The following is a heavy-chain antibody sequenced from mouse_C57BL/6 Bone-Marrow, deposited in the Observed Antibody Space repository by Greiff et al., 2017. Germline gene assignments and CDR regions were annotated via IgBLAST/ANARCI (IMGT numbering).Heavy chain of an antibody. Sequence: VQLQQSGPELVKPGASVKISCKASGYSFTDYNMNWVKQSNGKSLEWIGVINPNYGTTSYNQKFKGKATLTVNQSSSTAYMQLNSLKSQHSAVYYGASSRMITGFMDYWGQGTSVTVSS. CDR3: ASSRMITGFMDY. V-gene: IGHV1-39*01. J-gene: IGHJ4*01. D-gene: IGHD2-4*01. CDR1: GYSFTDYN. CDR2: INPNYGTT.